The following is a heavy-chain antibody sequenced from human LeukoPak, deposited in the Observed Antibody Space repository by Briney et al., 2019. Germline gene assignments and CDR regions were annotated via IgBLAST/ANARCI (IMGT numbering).Heavy chain of an antibody. Sequence: SQTLSLTCTVSGGSISSGGYYWSWIRQHPGKGLEWIGYIYYSGSTYYNPSLESRVTISVDTSKNQFSLKLSSVTAADTAVYYCARVFRAPRAFDIWGQGTMVTVSS. J-gene: IGHJ3*02. V-gene: IGHV4-31*03. CDR3: ARVFRAPRAFDI. D-gene: IGHD3-9*01. CDR2: IYYSGST. CDR1: GGSISSGGYY.